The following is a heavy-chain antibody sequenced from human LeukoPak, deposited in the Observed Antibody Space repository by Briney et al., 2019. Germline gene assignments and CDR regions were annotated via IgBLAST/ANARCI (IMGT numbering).Heavy chain of an antibody. D-gene: IGHD3-10*01. CDR1: GFTVSSNH. CDR3: ATSGPYGSGSYSTGYYYYYMDV. J-gene: IGHJ6*03. V-gene: IGHV3-53*01. CDR2: IYSGGST. Sequence: PGGSLRLSCAASGFTVSSNHMSWVRQAPGKGLEWVSVIYSGGSTYYADSVKGRFTISRDNSKNTLYLQMNFLIAEDTAVYYCATSGPYGSGSYSTGYYYYYMDVWGKGTTVTISS.